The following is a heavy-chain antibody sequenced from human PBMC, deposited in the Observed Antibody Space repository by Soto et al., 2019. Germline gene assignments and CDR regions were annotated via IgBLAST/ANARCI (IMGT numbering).Heavy chain of an antibody. CDR3: ARGVPGY. D-gene: IGHD7-27*01. CDR2: IEDSGST. CDR1: GGSFSGYA. J-gene: IGHJ4*02. Sequence: QVQLQQWGAGLLKPSETLSLTCAVYGGSFSGYAWAWIRQSPGKGLEWIGEIEDSGSTKYNPSLKRRVTISVDTSKTQFSLKVTSVAAAATAVYYCARGVPGYWGQGTLVTVSS. V-gene: IGHV4-34*01.